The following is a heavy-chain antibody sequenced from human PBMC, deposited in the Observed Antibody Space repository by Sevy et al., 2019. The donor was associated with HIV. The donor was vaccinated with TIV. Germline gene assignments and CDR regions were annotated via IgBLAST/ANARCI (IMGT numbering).Heavy chain of an antibody. D-gene: IGHD4-17*01. V-gene: IGHV3-33*01. CDR2: MWFDGSNT. CDR1: GFTFSTYG. CDR3: ARDLEFYDYGDYGPAFMPDY. J-gene: IGHJ4*02. Sequence: GGSLRLSCAASGFTFSTYGMHWVRQAPGKGLEWVAVMWFDGSNTYFADSVKGRFTISRDIAKNTLHLQMNSLRAEDTAVYYCARDLEFYDYGDYGPAFMPDYWGQGTLVTVSS.